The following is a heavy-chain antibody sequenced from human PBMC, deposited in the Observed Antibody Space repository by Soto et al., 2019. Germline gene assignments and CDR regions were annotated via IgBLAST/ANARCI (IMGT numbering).Heavy chain of an antibody. Sequence: QVQLVESGGGLVKPGGSLRLSCAASGFTFSDYYMSWIRQAPGKGLEWVSYISSSSTYTNYADSVEGRFTISRENAKNSLYLQMSSLRAEDTAVYYCAGSSSWIHRDYDGMDVWGKGTTVTVSS. CDR1: GFTFSDYY. J-gene: IGHJ6*04. CDR3: AGSSSWIHRDYDGMDV. CDR2: ISSSSTYT. D-gene: IGHD5-18*01. V-gene: IGHV3-11*05.